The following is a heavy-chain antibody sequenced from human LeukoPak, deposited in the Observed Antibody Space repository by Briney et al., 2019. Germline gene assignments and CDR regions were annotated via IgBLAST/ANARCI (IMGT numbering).Heavy chain of an antibody. Sequence: GGSLRLSCAVSGFTFSSFSMSWVRQAPGKGLEWISYIGNTRSTISYAESVKGRFTISRDNSKNTLYLQMNSLRAEDTAVYYCAKARGYCSGGSCYSRGVDYWGQGTLVTVSS. CDR1: GFTFSSFS. J-gene: IGHJ4*02. V-gene: IGHV3-48*01. CDR2: IGNTRSTI. D-gene: IGHD2-15*01. CDR3: AKARGYCSGGSCYSRGVDY.